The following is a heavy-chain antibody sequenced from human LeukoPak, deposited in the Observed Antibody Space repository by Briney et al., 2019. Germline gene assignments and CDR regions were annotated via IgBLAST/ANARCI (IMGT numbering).Heavy chain of an antibody. D-gene: IGHD6-13*01. V-gene: IGHV3-48*01. CDR1: GFIFTSYS. CDR3: ARDRAAAVTYYYYYYMDV. J-gene: IGHJ6*03. CDR2: ISSSSSTI. Sequence: PGGSLRLSCAVSGFIFTSYSINCVRQAPGKGLEWISYISSSSSTIYYADSVRGRFTISRDNAKNSLYLQMNSLRAEDTAVYYCARDRAAAVTYYYYYYMDVWGKGTTVNVSS.